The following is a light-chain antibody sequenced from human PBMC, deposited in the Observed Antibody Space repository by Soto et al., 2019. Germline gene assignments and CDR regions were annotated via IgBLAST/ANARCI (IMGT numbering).Light chain of an antibody. Sequence: QSVLTQPASVSGSLGQSITISCTGTSSDVGSYNYVSWYQQHPGKAPKLIIFEVSNRPSGVSSRFSGSKSGNTASLTISGLQAEDEADYHCRSYRDTYSLDVFGTGTKVTVL. CDR3: RSYRDTYSLDV. J-gene: IGLJ1*01. V-gene: IGLV2-14*01. CDR1: SSDVGSYNY. CDR2: EVS.